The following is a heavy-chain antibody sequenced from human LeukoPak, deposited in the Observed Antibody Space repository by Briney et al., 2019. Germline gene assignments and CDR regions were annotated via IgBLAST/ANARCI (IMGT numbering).Heavy chain of an antibody. Sequence: PSETLSLTCTVSGGSISSGSYYWSWIRQPAGKGLEWIGRIYTSGSTNYNPSLKSRVTISVDTSKNQFSLKLNSVTAADTAVYYCARVRINCSGGNCYSEHFDDWGQGTLVTVSS. CDR3: ARVRINCSGGNCYSEHFDD. CDR2: IYTSGST. J-gene: IGHJ4*02. V-gene: IGHV4-61*02. CDR1: GGSISSGSYY. D-gene: IGHD2-15*01.